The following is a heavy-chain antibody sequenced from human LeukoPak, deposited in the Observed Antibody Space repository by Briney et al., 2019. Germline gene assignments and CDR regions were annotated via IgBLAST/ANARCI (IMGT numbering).Heavy chain of an antibody. V-gene: IGHV5-51*01. D-gene: IGHD3-22*01. CDR2: IYPGDSDT. CDR1: GYSFTSYW. J-gene: IGHJ4*02. Sequence: GESLKISCKGSGYSFTSYWIGWVRQMPGKGLEWMGIIYPGDSDTRYSPSFQGQVTISADKSISTAYLQWSSLKASDTAMYYCARRGYYDSSGYYEAIWGFDYWGQGTLVTVSS. CDR3: ARRGYYDSSGYYEAIWGFDY.